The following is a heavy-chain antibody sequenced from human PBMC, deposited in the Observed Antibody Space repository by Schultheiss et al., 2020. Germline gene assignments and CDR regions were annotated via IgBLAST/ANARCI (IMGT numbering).Heavy chain of an antibody. CDR2: ISYDGSNN. D-gene: IGHD2-2*01. J-gene: IGHJ4*02. V-gene: IGHV3-30*03. Sequence: GGSLRLSCAASGFTFSSYGMHWVRQAPGKGLEWVAVISYDGSNNYYADSVKGRFTISRDNSKNTLYLRMNSLRAEDTAVYYCARDGLRVVVPAAMGYFDYWGQGTLVTVSS. CDR1: GFTFSSYG. CDR3: ARDGLRVVVPAAMGYFDY.